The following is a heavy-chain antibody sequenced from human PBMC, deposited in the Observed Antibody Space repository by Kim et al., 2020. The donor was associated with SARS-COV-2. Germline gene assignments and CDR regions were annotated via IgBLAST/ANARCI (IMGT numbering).Heavy chain of an antibody. CDR2: INHSGST. Sequence: SETLSLTCAVYGGSFSGYYWSWIRQPPGKGLEWIGEINHSGSTNYNPSLKSRVTISVDTSKNQFSLKLSSVTAADTAVYYCARGGYYDYVWGSYRGTDYWGQGTLVTVSS. CDR3: ARGGYYDYVWGSYRGTDY. CDR1: GGSFSGYY. D-gene: IGHD3-16*02. J-gene: IGHJ4*02. V-gene: IGHV4-34*01.